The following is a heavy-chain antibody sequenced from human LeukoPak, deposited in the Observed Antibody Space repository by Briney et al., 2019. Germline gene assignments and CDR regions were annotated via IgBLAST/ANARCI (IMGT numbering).Heavy chain of an antibody. V-gene: IGHV3-21*01. CDR3: ARAFGPMSIFGY. J-gene: IGHJ4*02. D-gene: IGHD3-3*02. Sequence: GGSLRLSCAASGFMFSTYTINWVRQAPGKGLEWVSSISSTSTYIYYGDSVKGRFTISRDNAKNSLYLQMNSLRVEDTAVYFCARAFGPMSIFGYWGQGTLVTVSS. CDR1: GFMFSTYT. CDR2: ISSTSTYI.